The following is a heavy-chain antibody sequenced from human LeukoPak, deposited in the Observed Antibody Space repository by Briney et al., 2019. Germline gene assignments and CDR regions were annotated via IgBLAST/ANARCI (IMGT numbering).Heavy chain of an antibody. D-gene: IGHD7-27*01. Sequence: GGSLRLSCAASGFTFSSYGMHWVRQAPGKGLEWVAVISYDGSNKYYADSVKGRFTISRDNSKNTLYLQMNSLRAEDTAIYYCARHVGISFWGQGTLVTVSS. J-gene: IGHJ4*02. CDR2: ISYDGSNK. CDR1: GFTFSSYG. V-gene: IGHV3-30*03. CDR3: ARHVGISF.